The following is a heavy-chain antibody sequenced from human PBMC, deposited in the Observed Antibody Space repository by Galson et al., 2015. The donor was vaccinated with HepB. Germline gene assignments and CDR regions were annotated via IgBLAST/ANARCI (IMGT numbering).Heavy chain of an antibody. V-gene: IGHV4-34*01. J-gene: IGHJ6*02. CDR2: INHNGST. CDR1: GGSFSGYY. Sequence: SETLSLTCAVYGGSFSGYYWSWIRQPPGKGLEWIGEINHNGSTNYNPSLKSRVTISVDTSKNQFSLKLSSVTAADTAVYYCARFPPKSPRQRIAVAGMAADGMDVWGQGTTVTVSS. D-gene: IGHD6-19*01. CDR3: ARFPPKSPRQRIAVAGMAADGMDV.